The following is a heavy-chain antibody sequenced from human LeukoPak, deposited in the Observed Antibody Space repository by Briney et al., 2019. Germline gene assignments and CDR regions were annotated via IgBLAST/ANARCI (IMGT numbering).Heavy chain of an antibody. CDR2: IYYSGST. D-gene: IGHD3-9*01. J-gene: IGHJ4*02. CDR1: GGSISSYY. V-gene: IGHV4-59*01. Sequence: SETLSLTCTVSGGSISSYYWSWIRQPPGKGLEWIGYIYYSGSTNYNPSLKSRVTISVDTSKNQFSLKLSSVTAADTAVYYCATAGYDILTVWGQGTLVTVSS. CDR3: ATAGYDILTV.